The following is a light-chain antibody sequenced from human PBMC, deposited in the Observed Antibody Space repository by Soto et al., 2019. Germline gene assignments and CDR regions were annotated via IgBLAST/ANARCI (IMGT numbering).Light chain of an antibody. V-gene: IGKV3-20*01. Sequence: EVVMTQSPATLSVSPGERAALSCRAIESVSRNLAWYQQKPGQAPRLLIYGASTRTTGIPDRFSGSGSGTDFTLTIGRLEPGDFAVYYCLNYGGSPLNFGQGTRLEIK. CDR1: ESVSRN. CDR2: GAS. CDR3: LNYGGSPLN. J-gene: IGKJ5*01.